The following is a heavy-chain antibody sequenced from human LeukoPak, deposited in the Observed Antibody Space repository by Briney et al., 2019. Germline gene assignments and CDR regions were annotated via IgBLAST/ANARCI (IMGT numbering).Heavy chain of an antibody. CDR1: GFTFSSYG. V-gene: IGHV3-30*18. CDR2: ISYDGSNK. D-gene: IGHD2-8*01. CDR3: AKGGYCTNGVCYWGGGFDY. Sequence: PGRSLRLSCAASGFTFSSYGMHWVRQAPGKGLEWVAVISYDGSNKYYADSVKGRFTISRDNSKNTLYLQMNSLRAEDTAVYYCAKGGYCTNGVCYWGGGFDYWGQGTLVTVSS. J-gene: IGHJ4*02.